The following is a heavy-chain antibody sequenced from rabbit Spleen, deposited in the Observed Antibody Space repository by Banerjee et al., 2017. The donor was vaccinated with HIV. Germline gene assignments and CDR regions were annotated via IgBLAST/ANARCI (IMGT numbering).Heavy chain of an antibody. CDR2: IDAGSSGFT. CDR1: GVSFSGDSY. J-gene: IGHJ6*01. CDR3: ARDTSSSFSSYGMDL. V-gene: IGHV1S45*01. D-gene: IGHD1-1*01. Sequence: QEQVLESGGGLVKPEGSLTLTCIASGVSFSGDSYMCWVRQAPGKGLEWIACIDAGSSGFTYSASWAQGRFTISKTSSTTVTLQMTSLTAADTAIYFCARDTSSSFSSYGMDLWGPGTLVTVS.